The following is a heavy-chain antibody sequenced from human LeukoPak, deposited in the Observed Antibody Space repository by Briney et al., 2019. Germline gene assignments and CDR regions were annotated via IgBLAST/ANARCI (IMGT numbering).Heavy chain of an antibody. CDR1: GFTFSSYG. CDR3: AKDRQGPFDI. D-gene: IGHD6-6*01. CDR2: IRDDGSNK. Sequence: GGSLRLSCAASGFTFSSYGMHWVRQAPGKGLEWVAFIRDDGSNKYYADSVKGRFTISRDNSKNTLYLQMNSLRAEDTAVYYCAKDRQGPFDIWGQGTMVTVSS. J-gene: IGHJ3*02. V-gene: IGHV3-30*02.